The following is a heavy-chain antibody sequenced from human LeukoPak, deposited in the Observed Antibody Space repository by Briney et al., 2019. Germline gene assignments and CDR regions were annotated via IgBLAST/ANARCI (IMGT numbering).Heavy chain of an antibody. CDR2: IDTDGSSI. J-gene: IGHJ4*02. D-gene: IGHD3-22*01. V-gene: IGHV3-74*03. CDR3: ARGEAASGYYYTLG. CDR1: GFTFSSYW. Sequence: PGGSLRLSCAPSGFTFSSYWMHCVRQTPGKGLVWVSRIDTDGSSIKYADSVKGRFTISRDNAKNTLYLQMNSLRAEDTAVYYCARGEAASGYYYTLGWGQGALVTVSS.